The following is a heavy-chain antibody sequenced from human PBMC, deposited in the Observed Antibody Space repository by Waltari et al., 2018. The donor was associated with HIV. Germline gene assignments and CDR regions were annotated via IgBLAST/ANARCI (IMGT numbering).Heavy chain of an antibody. V-gene: IGHV4-34*01. J-gene: IGHJ4*02. CDR3: ARGLRSWSFDY. CDR2: INHSGNT. CDR1: GGSFSGYF. Sequence: QVQLQQWGAGLLKPSETLSLTSAVYGGSFSGYFWTWIRQPPGKGLEWIGEINHSGNTNYNPSLKSRVTISVDTSKNQFSLKLSSVTAADTAVYYCARGLRSWSFDYWGQGTLVTVSS. D-gene: IGHD3-10*01.